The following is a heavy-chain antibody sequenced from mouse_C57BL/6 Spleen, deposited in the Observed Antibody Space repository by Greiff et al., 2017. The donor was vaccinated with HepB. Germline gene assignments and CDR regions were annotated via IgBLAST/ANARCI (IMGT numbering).Heavy chain of an antibody. D-gene: IGHD4-1*01. J-gene: IGHJ2*01. CDR2: IDPSDSYT. CDR1: GYTFTSYW. Sequence: QVQLQQPGAELVRPGTSVKLSCKAFGYTFTSYWMHWVKQRPGQGLEWIGVIDPSDSYTNYNQKFKGKATLTVDTSSSTAYMQLSSLTSEDSAVYYCARNWDGGYWGQGTTLTVSS. CDR3: ARNWDGGY. V-gene: IGHV1-59*01.